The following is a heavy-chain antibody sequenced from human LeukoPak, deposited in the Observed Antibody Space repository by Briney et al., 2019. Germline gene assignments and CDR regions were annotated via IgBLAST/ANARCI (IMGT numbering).Heavy chain of an antibody. CDR2: ISSSSSYI. Sequence: GGSLRLSCAASGFTFSSYSMNWVRQAPGKGLGWVSSISSSSSYIYYADSVKGRFTISRDNAKNSLYLQMNSLRAEDTAVYYCARGRMATADYWGQGTLVTVPS. J-gene: IGHJ4*02. D-gene: IGHD5-24*01. CDR3: ARGRMATADY. CDR1: GFTFSSYS. V-gene: IGHV3-21*01.